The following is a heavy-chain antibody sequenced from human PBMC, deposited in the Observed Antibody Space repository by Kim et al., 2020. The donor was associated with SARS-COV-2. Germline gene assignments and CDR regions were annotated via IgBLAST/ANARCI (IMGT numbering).Heavy chain of an antibody. D-gene: IGHD5-18*01. CDR3: AREIVGYSYGFDY. Sequence: GGSLRLSCAASGFTFSDYYMSWIRQAPGKGLEWVSYISSSSSYTNYADSVKGRFTISRDNAKNSLYLQMNSLRAEDTAVYYCAREIVGYSYGFDYWGQGTLVTVSS. V-gene: IGHV3-11*05. CDR2: ISSSSSYT. J-gene: IGHJ4*02. CDR1: GFTFSDYY.